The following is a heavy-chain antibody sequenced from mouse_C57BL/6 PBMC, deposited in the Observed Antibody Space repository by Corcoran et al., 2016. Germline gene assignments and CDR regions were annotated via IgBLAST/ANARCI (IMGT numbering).Heavy chain of an antibody. D-gene: IGHD2-3*01. CDR2: IYPGDGDT. CDR1: GYAFSSYW. V-gene: IGHV1-80*01. Sequence: QVQLQQSGTELVKPGASVKMSCKASGYAFSSYWMNWVKQRPGKGLEWIGQIYPGDGDTNYNGKFKGQATLTADKSSSTAYMHLISLTSEVSAVYFCASGGLVYYAKLLYYYASDYWGQGTSVTVSS. J-gene: IGHJ4*01. CDR3: ASGGLVYYAKLLYYYASDY.